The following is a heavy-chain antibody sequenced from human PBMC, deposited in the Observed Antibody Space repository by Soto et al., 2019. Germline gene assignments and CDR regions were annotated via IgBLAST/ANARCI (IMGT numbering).Heavy chain of an antibody. CDR2: FDPEDGET. V-gene: IGHV1-24*01. D-gene: IGHD6-19*01. Sequence: ASVKVSCTVSGYTLTELSMHWVRQAPGKGLEWMGGFDPEDGETIYAQKFQGRVTMTEDTSTDTAYMELSSLRSEDTAVYYCATDKVNSEEQWPHGRYFDYWGQGTLVTVSS. CDR3: ATDKVNSEEQWPHGRYFDY. J-gene: IGHJ4*02. CDR1: GYTLTELS.